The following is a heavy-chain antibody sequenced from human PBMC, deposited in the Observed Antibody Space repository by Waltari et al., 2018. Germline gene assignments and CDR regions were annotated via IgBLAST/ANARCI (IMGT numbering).Heavy chain of an antibody. CDR1: GYTLPDFP. D-gene: IGHD3-9*01. Sequence: QVQLLQSGAEVKKPGASVRVSCKVSGYTLPDFPMHWVRQVPGEGLEWMGGFDTKEDETYHAQKFQGRVTMTEDTSTDTAYMELTNLKSDDTAVYYCAREIETGNWFDSWGQGTLVTVSS. V-gene: IGHV1-24*01. CDR3: AREIETGNWFDS. J-gene: IGHJ5*01. CDR2: FDTKEDET.